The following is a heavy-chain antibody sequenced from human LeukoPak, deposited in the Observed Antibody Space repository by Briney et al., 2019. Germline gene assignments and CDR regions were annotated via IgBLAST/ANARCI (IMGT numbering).Heavy chain of an antibody. J-gene: IGHJ6*03. D-gene: IGHD5-18*01. V-gene: IGHV1-69*05. Sequence: SVKVSCKASGGTFSSYAISWVRRAPGQGLEWMGGIIPIFGTANYAQKFQGRVTITTDESTSTAYMELSSLRSEDTAVYYCATERRGAKDSYGPGYMDVWGKGTTVTVSS. CDR3: ATERRGAKDSYGPGYMDV. CDR1: GGTFSSYA. CDR2: IIPIFGTA.